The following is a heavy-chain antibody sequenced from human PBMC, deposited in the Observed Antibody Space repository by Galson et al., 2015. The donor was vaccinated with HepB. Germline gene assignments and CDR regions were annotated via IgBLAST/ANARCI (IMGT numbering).Heavy chain of an antibody. CDR3: ARDSGAGVAVAVAYFDY. Sequence: SLRLSCAASGFTFSSYSMNWVRQAPGKGLEWVSSISSSSSYIYYADSVKGRFTISRDNAKNSLYLQMNSLRAEDTAVYYCARDSGAGVAVAVAYFDYCGQGTLFTASS. J-gene: IGHJ4*02. CDR1: GFTFSSYS. CDR2: ISSSSSYI. D-gene: IGHD6-19*01. V-gene: IGHV3-21*01.